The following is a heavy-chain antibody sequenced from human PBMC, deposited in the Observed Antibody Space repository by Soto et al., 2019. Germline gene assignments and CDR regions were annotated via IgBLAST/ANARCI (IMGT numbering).Heavy chain of an antibody. Sequence: QVQLVESGGGVVQPGRSLRLSCAASGFTFSSYGMHWVRQAPGKGLEWVAVISYDGSNKYYADSVKGRFTISRNNSKNAVYLQKTSLTAEDTAGYYWAKDSRPTYYCGMDVWGQWTTVTVSS. V-gene: IGHV3-30*18. CDR3: AKDSRPTYYCGMDV. CDR2: ISYDGSNK. CDR1: GFTFSSYG. J-gene: IGHJ6*02.